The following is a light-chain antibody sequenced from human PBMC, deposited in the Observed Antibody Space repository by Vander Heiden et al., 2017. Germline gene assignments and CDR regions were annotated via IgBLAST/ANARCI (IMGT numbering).Light chain of an antibody. V-gene: IGLV2-14*03. J-gene: IGLJ3*02. CDR1: SSDVGAYNF. Sequence: QSALTQPASVSGSPGQSITISCTGTSSDVGAYNFVSWYQQHPGGAPKLMIFDVSNRPPGVSSRFSGSKSGNTASLTISGLQDEDEADYYRASYTSSYTWVFGGGTKLTV. CDR3: ASYTSSYTWV. CDR2: DVS.